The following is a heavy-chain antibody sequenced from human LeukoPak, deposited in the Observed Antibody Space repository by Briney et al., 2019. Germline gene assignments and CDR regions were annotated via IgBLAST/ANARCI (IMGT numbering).Heavy chain of an antibody. CDR1: GGSFSGYY. D-gene: IGHD3-22*01. Sequence: PSETLSLTCAVYGGSFSGYYWSWIRQPPGKGLEWIGEINHSGSTNYNPSLKSRVTISVDTSKNQFSLKLSSVTAADTAVYYCAGRPLGHYYDSRGYYFHPFDYWGQGTLVTVSS. CDR3: AGRPLGHYYDSRGYYFHPFDY. CDR2: INHSGST. V-gene: IGHV4-34*01. J-gene: IGHJ4*02.